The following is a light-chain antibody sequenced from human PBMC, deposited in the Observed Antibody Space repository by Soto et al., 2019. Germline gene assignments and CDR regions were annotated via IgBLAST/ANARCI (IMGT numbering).Light chain of an antibody. J-gene: IGKJ1*01. V-gene: IGKV1-5*03. CDR1: QSISSW. CDR2: KAS. Sequence: DIQMTQSPSTLSASVGDRVTITCRASQSISSWLAWYQHKPGKAPNLLIYKASSLESGVPSRFSGSGSGTEFTLTISSLQPDDFATYYCQQYNSYWTFGQGTKVEIK. CDR3: QQYNSYWT.